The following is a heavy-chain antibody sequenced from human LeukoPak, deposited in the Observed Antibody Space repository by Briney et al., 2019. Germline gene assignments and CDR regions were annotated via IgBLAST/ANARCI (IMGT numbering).Heavy chain of an antibody. J-gene: IGHJ4*02. V-gene: IGHV3-74*01. CDR1: GFTFSSYW. D-gene: IGHD3-16*01. CDR3: ARNWGHSDY. Sequence: GGSLRLSCSASGFTFSSYWMHWVRQAAGKGLVWVSHIKSDGSVTNYADFVRGRLTISRDNAKNTLYLQMNSLRAEDTAVYYCARNWGHSDYWGQGTLVTVSS. CDR2: IKSDGSVT.